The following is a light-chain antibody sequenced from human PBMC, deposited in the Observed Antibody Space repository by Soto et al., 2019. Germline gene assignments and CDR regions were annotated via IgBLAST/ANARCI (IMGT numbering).Light chain of an antibody. V-gene: IGKV3-11*01. Sequence: EVVLTQSPDTPSLSPGDRATLSCRASQSVSTYLAWYQQKPGQAPRLLIYDASNRATGIPARFSGSGSGTDFTLTISSLEPEDFAVYYCQQRSDWPPITFGQGTRLDI. J-gene: IGKJ5*01. CDR2: DAS. CDR1: QSVSTY. CDR3: QQRSDWPPIT.